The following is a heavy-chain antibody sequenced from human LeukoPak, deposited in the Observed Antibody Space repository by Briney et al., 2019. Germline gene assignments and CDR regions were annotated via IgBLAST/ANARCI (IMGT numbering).Heavy chain of an antibody. D-gene: IGHD1-26*01. J-gene: IGHJ5*02. Sequence: ASVKVSCKASGNMFISHYIHWVRQAPGQGLEWMGITNPSGGSTNYAQKFQGRVTMTRDTSTSTVYMELSSLRSEDTAVYFCARAYSGGYSNWFDPWGQGTLVAVSS. CDR2: TNPSGGST. CDR1: GNMFISHY. V-gene: IGHV1-46*01. CDR3: ARAYSGGYSNWFDP.